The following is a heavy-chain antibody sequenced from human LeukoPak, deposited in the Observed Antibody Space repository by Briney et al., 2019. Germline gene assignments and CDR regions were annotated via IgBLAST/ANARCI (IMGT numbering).Heavy chain of an antibody. V-gene: IGHV4-39*07. CDR3: AREIRGYSGHGPFDY. D-gene: IGHD5-12*01. CDR2: IYYSGST. CDR1: GGSLSSSSYY. J-gene: IGHJ4*02. Sequence: PSETLSLTCTVSGGSLSSSSYYWGWIRQPPGKGLEWIGSIYYSGSTYYNPSLKSRVTISVDTSKNQFSLKLSSVTAADTAVYYCAREIRGYSGHGPFDYWGQGTLVTVSS.